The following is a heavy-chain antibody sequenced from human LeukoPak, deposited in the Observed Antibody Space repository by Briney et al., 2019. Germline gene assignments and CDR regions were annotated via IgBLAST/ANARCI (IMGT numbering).Heavy chain of an antibody. V-gene: IGHV3-11*04. D-gene: IGHD6-6*01. CDR1: GFTLSDYY. Sequence: GGSPRLSRAASGFTLSDYYMSGIRQAPEKGHEWVSYISSSGSTIYYADSVKGRFTISRDNAKTSLYLQMNRLRAEDTAVYYCAREYSSSHYYYYYMDVWGKGTTVTVSS. CDR3: AREYSSSHYYYYYMDV. CDR2: ISSSGSTI. J-gene: IGHJ6*03.